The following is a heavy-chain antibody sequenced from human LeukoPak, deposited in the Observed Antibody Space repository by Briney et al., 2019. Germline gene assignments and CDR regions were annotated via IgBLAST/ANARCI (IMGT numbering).Heavy chain of an antibody. D-gene: IGHD6-19*01. J-gene: IGHJ4*02. CDR2: INPNSGAT. Sequence: SVKVSCKASGYTLTGYYMHWVRQAPGQGLEWMGWINPNSGATDYAQKFQDRVTVARDTSISTAYMDLSGLRSDDTAVYYCARGIAVAGNDYWGQGTLVTVSS. V-gene: IGHV1-2*02. CDR3: ARGIAVAGNDY. CDR1: GYTLTGYY.